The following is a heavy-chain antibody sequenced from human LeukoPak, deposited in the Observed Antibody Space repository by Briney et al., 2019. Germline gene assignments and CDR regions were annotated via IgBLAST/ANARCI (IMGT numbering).Heavy chain of an antibody. J-gene: IGHJ6*02. CDR3: ARDPGGVRSYSRDYYYYGMDV. Sequence: GGSLRLSCAASGFTFTDYTMNWVRQAPGKGLEWVSSISSSSSYIYYADSVKGRFTISRDNAKNSLYLQMNSLRAEDTAVYYCARDPGGVRSYSRDYYYYGMDVWGQGTTVTVSS. CDR1: GFTFTDYT. CDR2: ISSSSSYI. D-gene: IGHD3-16*01. V-gene: IGHV3-21*01.